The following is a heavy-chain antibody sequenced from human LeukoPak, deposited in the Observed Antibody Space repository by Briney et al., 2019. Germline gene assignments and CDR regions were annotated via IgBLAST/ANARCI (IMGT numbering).Heavy chain of an antibody. V-gene: IGHV3-30*02. Sequence: GGSLRLSCAASGFTFSSYGMRWVRQAPGKGLEWVAFIRYDGSNKYYADSVKGRFTISRDNSKNTLYLQMNSLRTEDTAVYFCAAKGNGYTGIYVFAHWGKGTLVTVSS. CDR3: AAKGNGYTGIYVFAH. CDR2: IRYDGSNK. J-gene: IGHJ4*02. D-gene: IGHD5-12*01. CDR1: GFTFSSYG.